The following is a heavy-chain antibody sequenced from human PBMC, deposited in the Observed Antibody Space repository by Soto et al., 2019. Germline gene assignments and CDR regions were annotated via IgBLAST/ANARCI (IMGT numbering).Heavy chain of an antibody. V-gene: IGHV3-33*06. CDR3: AKDNSGWAHDPLAM. J-gene: IGHJ3*02. CDR1: GFTFSSYG. CDR2: IWYDGSIK. D-gene: IGHD6-19*01. Sequence: PGGSLRLSCAASGFTFSSYGMHWVRQAPGKGLEWVAVIWYDGSIKSYADSVKGRLTISRDNSRNRLYLQINSLRAEDTAVYFCAKDNSGWAHDPLAMWGQGTMVTVSS.